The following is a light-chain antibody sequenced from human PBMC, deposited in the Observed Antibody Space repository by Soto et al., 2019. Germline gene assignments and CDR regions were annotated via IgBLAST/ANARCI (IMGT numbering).Light chain of an antibody. J-gene: IGLJ3*02. Sequence: SYELTQPPSVSVAPGQTARITCGGNNIGGKSVHWYQQKSGQAPVVVVYDDSDRPSGIPERFSGSNSGNTATLTISRVEAGDEADYYCQVCHSPGDQRVVFGGGTKLTVL. CDR3: QVCHSPGDQRVV. V-gene: IGLV3-21*02. CDR2: DDS. CDR1: NIGGKS.